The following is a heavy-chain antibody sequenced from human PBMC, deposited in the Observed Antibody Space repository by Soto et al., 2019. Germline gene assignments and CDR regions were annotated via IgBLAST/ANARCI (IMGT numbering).Heavy chain of an antibody. Sequence: PSETLSLTCAVSGGSISSGGYSWSWIRQPPGKGLEWIGYIYHSGSTYYNPSLKSRVTISVDRSKNQFSLKLSSVTAADTAVYYCARGQGNWCDPWGQGTLVTVSS. CDR3: ARGQGNWCDP. V-gene: IGHV4-30-2*01. J-gene: IGHJ5*02. CDR2: IYHSGST. CDR1: GGSISSGGYS.